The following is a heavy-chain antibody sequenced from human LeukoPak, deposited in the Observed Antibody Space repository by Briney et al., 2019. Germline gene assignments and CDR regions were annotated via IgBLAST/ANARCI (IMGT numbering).Heavy chain of an antibody. V-gene: IGHV4-39*07. CDR3: AREGYGSGSYYPETTFDY. Sequence: SETLSLTCTVSGGSISSSSYYWGWIRQPPGKGLEWIGSIYYSGSTYYNPSLRSRVTISVDTSKNQFSLKLSSVTAADTAVYYCAREGYGSGSYYPETTFDYWGQGTLVTVSS. J-gene: IGHJ4*02. CDR2: IYYSGST. CDR1: GGSISSSSYY. D-gene: IGHD3-10*01.